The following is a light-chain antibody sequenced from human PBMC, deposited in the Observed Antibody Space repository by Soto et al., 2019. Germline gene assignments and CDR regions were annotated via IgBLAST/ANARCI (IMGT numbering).Light chain of an antibody. V-gene: IGLV1-40*01. Sequence: QSVLTQPPSVSGAPGQRVTISCTGNSSNIGAGYGVHWYQQLPGTAPKLLIYGNANRPSGVPDRFSGSQSGTSASLAINGLQAEDEADYYCQSYDNSLSGSRVFGGGTKLTVL. CDR1: SSNIGAGYG. CDR3: QSYDNSLSGSRV. J-gene: IGLJ3*02. CDR2: GNA.